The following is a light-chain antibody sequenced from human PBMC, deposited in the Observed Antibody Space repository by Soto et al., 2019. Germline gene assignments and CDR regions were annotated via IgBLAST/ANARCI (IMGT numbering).Light chain of an antibody. Sequence: EIVMTQSPATLSVSPGERATLSCRASQSVSSNLAWYQQKPGQAPRLLIYGASTRATGIPARFSGSGSETEFTLTISSLQSEDFAVYYCQQYNNWPPKVTFGGGTKVEIK. CDR3: QQYNNWPPKVT. CDR2: GAS. CDR1: QSVSSN. V-gene: IGKV3-15*01. J-gene: IGKJ4*01.